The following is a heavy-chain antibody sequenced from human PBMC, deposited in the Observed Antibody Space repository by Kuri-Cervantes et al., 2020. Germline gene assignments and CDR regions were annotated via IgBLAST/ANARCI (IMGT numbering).Heavy chain of an antibody. CDR1: GFTFRTYG. V-gene: IGHV3-30*02. CDR3: ASRGAVAVRDRWFDP. Sequence: GESLKISCAASGFTFRTYGMHWVRQAPGKGLEWVAYIHGDESYQFYADSVKGRFTISRDNAKNSLYLQMNSLRAEDTAVYFCASRGAVAVRDRWFDPWGQGTLVTVSS. CDR2: IHGDESYQ. J-gene: IGHJ5*02. D-gene: IGHD6-19*01.